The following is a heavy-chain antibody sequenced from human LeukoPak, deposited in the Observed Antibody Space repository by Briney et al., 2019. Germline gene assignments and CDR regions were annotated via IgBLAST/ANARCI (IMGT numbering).Heavy chain of an antibody. D-gene: IGHD3-10*01. CDR3: ARGVYGSALPNNY. J-gene: IGHJ4*02. Sequence: SQTLSLTCAISGASISSGGYAWSWIRQPPGKGLEWIGYIYYSGSKYYNPSLKSRVSMSLDTSKNQLSPKLTSVTVADTAVYYCARGVYGSALPNNYWGPGTLVTVSS. V-gene: IGHV4-30-4*07. CDR2: IYYSGSK. CDR1: GASISSGGYA.